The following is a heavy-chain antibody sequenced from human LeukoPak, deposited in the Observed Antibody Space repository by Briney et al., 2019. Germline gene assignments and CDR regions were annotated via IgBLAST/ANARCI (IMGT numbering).Heavy chain of an antibody. J-gene: IGHJ4*02. Sequence: PGGSLRLSCAASGFTFSSYGMHWVRQAPGKGLEWVAFIRYDGSNKYYADSVKGRFTISRDNSKNTLYLQMNSLRAEDTAVYYCSKGLYDSSGYYPTPDYWGQGTLVTVSS. V-gene: IGHV3-30*02. D-gene: IGHD3-22*01. CDR1: GFTFSSYG. CDR2: IRYDGSNK. CDR3: SKGLYDSSGYYPTPDY.